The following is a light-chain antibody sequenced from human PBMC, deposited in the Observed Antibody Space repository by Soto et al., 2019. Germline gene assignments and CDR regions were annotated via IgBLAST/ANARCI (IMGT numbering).Light chain of an antibody. CDR3: HQRSNWPWT. CDR1: QSVVRS. Sequence: EIVLTQSPATLSLSPGERATLSCSASQSVVRSLAWYQQNPGQAPRLLIYDTSNRATGIPARFSGSGSGTDFTLTISSLEPEDFAIYYCHQRSNWPWTFGQGTKVELK. V-gene: IGKV3-11*01. J-gene: IGKJ1*01. CDR2: DTS.